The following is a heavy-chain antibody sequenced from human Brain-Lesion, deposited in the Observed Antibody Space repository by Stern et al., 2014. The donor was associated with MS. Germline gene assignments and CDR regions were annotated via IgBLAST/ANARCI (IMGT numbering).Heavy chain of an antibody. CDR1: GGSISSGDNY. V-gene: IGHV4-30-4*01. CDR2: IHYSGGT. J-gene: IGHJ4*02. Sequence: VHLVESGPGLVKPSQTLSLTCTVSGGSISSGDNYWSWIRQPPGKGPEWIGSIHYSGGTYFNPALKSRATISADTSKNQFSLKLNSMTAADTAVYYCARVPDYGDAFFDYWGQGILVTVSS. CDR3: ARVPDYGDAFFDY. D-gene: IGHD4-17*01.